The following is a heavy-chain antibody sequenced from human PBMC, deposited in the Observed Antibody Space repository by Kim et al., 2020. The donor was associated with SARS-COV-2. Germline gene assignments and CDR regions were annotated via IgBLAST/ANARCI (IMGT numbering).Heavy chain of an antibody. J-gene: IGHJ4*02. V-gene: IGHV1-18*01. Sequence: ASVKVSCKASGYTFTSYGISWVRQAPGQGLEWMGWISAYNGNTNYAQKLQGRVTMTTDTSTSTAYMELRSLRSDDTAVYYCATSGTSGYSYGGEFDYWGQGTLVTVSS. D-gene: IGHD5-18*01. CDR1: GYTFTSYG. CDR3: ATSGTSGYSYGGEFDY. CDR2: ISAYNGNT.